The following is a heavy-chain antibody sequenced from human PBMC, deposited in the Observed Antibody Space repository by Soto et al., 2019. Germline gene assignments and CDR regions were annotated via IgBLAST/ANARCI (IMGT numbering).Heavy chain of an antibody. Sequence: QVQLQQWGAGLLKPSETLSLTCAVYGGPFSGYYWSWIRQTPGKGLEWIGEINHSGTTLYNPSLKSRITMSVDTSKNQSSLKLTSVTAADTAVYFCARGRTSVTYFRLDFFDFWGQGTLVTVSS. D-gene: IGHD2-21*02. CDR2: INHSGTT. CDR1: GGPFSGYY. CDR3: ARGRTSVTYFRLDFFDF. V-gene: IGHV4-34*02. J-gene: IGHJ4*02.